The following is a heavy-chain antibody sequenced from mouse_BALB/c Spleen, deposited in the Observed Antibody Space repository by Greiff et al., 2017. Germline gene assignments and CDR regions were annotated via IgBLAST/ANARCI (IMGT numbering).Heavy chain of an antibody. CDR1: GYTFTSYW. V-gene: IGHV1-7*01. D-gene: IGHD1-1*01. J-gene: IGHJ3*01. CDR2: INPSTGYT. CDR3: ARGYGSSYVAWFAY. Sequence: QVQLKESGAELAKPGASVKMSCKASGYTFTSYWMHWVKQRPGQGLEWIGYINPSTGYTEYNQKFKDKATLTADKSSSTAYMQLSSLTSEDSAVYYCARGYGSSYVAWFAYWGQGTLVTVSA.